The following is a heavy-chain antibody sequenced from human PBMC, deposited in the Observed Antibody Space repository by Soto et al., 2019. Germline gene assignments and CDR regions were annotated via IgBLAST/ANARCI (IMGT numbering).Heavy chain of an antibody. CDR3: ARGVSALNDAFDI. CDR2: INSDGSST. J-gene: IGHJ3*02. Sequence: GGSLRLSCAASGFTFRSYWMHWVRQAPGKGLVWVSRINSDGSSTNYAESVKGRFTISRDNAKNMLYLQMNSLRADDSVVYYCARGVSALNDAFDIWGQGTMVTVSS. CDR1: GFTFRSYW. V-gene: IGHV3-74*01. D-gene: IGHD6-25*01.